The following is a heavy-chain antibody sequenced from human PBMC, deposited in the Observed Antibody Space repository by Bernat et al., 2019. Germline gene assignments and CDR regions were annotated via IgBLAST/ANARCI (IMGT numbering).Heavy chain of an antibody. J-gene: IGHJ4*02. V-gene: IGHV3-23*01. CDR3: AKDRELVDH. Sequence: EVQLLESGGGLVRPGGSLRLSCAASGFTFTSYAMSWVRQAPGKGLEWVSAISGSGDSTYYAHSVKGRFTISRDNSKNTLYLQMNSLRAEDSAVYFCAKDRELVDHWGQGTLVTVSS. D-gene: IGHD1-26*01. CDR2: ISGSGDST. CDR1: GFTFTSYA.